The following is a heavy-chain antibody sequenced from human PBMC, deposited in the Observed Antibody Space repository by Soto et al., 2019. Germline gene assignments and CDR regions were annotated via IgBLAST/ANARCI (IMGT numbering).Heavy chain of an antibody. V-gene: IGHV3-23*01. Sequence: GGSLRLSCAASGFTFSSYAMSWVRQAPGKGLEWVSAISGSGGSTYYADSVKGRFTISRDNSKNTLYLQMNSLRAEDTAVYYCAKDLALRYCSGGSCSTGYYFDYWGQGTLVTVSS. J-gene: IGHJ4*02. D-gene: IGHD2-15*01. CDR3: AKDLALRYCSGGSCSTGYYFDY. CDR1: GFTFSSYA. CDR2: ISGSGGST.